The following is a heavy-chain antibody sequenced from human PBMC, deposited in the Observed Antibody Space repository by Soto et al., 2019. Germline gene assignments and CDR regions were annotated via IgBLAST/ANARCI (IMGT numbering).Heavy chain of an antibody. J-gene: IGHJ4*02. CDR2: IYYSGTT. V-gene: IGHV4-4*07. CDR1: GGSISSYY. Sequence: QVQLQESGPGLVKPSETLSLTCTVSGGSISSYYWSWIRQPAGKGLEWIGRIYYSGTTNYNPSLKSRVTISVDTSKRQCSLKLSSVTAADTAVYYCARILIREPYHFDYWGQGSLVTVSS. D-gene: IGHD1-1*01. CDR3: ARILIREPYHFDY.